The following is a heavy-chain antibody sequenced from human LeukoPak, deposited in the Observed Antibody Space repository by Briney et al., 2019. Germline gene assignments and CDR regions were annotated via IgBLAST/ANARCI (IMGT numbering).Heavy chain of an antibody. J-gene: IGHJ4*02. CDR3: AKAERKFRRYSGSELYYRQGGLDF. D-gene: IGHD3-10*01. CDR2: INGGGGST. Sequence: GGSLRLSCAASGFTFSSSAMSWVRQAPGKGLEWVSAINGGGGSTYCADSVKGRFTISRDNSKNTLYLQMNSLRAEDTAVYYCAKAERKFRRYSGSELYYRQGGLDFWGQGTLVTVSS. V-gene: IGHV3-23*01. CDR1: GFTFSSSA.